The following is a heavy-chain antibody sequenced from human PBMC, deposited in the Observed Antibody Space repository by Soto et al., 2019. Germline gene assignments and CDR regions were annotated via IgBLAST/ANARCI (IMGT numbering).Heavy chain of an antibody. V-gene: IGHV5-51*01. D-gene: IGHD2-2*01. J-gene: IGHJ6*02. CDR3: ASSPRGYCSSTSCRELGNYYGMDV. CDR2: IYPGDSDT. CDR1: GYSFSNYW. Sequence: GESLKISCKASGYSFSNYWIGWVRQMPGKGLEWMAIIYPGDSDTRYSPSFQGQVTISADKSIGTAYLQWSSLKASDSAMYYCASSPRGYCSSTSCRELGNYYGMDVWGQGTTVTVSS.